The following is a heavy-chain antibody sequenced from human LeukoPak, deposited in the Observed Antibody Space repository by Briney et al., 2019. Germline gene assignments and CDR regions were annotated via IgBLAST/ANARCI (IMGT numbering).Heavy chain of an antibody. J-gene: IGHJ5*02. CDR2: INPSGGST. CDR1: GYTFTGYY. Sequence: GASVKVSCKASGYTFTGYYMHWVRQAPGQGLEWMGWINPSGGSTSYAQKFLGRVTMTRDMSTSTVYMELSSLRSEDTAVYYCARDSTKTGDTGPELGGWFDPWGQGTLVTVSS. D-gene: IGHD7-27*01. V-gene: IGHV1-46*01. CDR3: ARDSTKTGDTGPELGGWFDP.